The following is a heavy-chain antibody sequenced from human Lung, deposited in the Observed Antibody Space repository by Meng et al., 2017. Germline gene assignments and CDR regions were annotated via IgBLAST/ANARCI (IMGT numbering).Heavy chain of an antibody. J-gene: IGHJ2*01. CDR1: GGSISSSNYY. CDR3: ARGQKGYFDL. Sequence: QVPLQALGPGLVKPSQTLSLTCTVSGGSISSSNYYWSWIRQPPGKGLEWSGHIYNSGSTYYNPSLKSRITISVDTSKNQFSLKLSSVTAADTAVYYCARGQKGYFDLWGRGTLVTVSS. CDR2: IYNSGST. V-gene: IGHV4-30-4*01.